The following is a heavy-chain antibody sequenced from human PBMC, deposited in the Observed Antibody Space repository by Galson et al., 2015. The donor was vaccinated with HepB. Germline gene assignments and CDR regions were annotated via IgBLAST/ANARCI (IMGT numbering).Heavy chain of an antibody. CDR1: GFTFSSYA. V-gene: IGHV3-30-3*01. Sequence: SLRLSCAASGFTFSSYAMHWVRQAPGKGLEWVAVISYDESNKYYADSVKGRFTISRDNSKNTLYLQMNSLRAEDTAVYYCARAPTRTAYGGNSFDYWGQGTLVTVSS. CDR3: ARAPTRTAYGGNSFDY. J-gene: IGHJ4*02. CDR2: ISYDESNK. D-gene: IGHD4-23*01.